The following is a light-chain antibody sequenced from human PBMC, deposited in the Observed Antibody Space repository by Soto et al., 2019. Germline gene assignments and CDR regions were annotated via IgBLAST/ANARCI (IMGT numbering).Light chain of an antibody. CDR3: SSYAGSNNYV. Sequence: QSVLTQPPSASGSPGQSVTISCTGTSSDVGGYNYVSWYQQHPGRPPKLMIYEVTNRPLGVPDRFSGSKSGNTASLTVSGLQAEDEADYYCSSYAGSNNYVFGPGTKVTVL. J-gene: IGLJ1*01. CDR1: SSDVGGYNY. CDR2: EVT. V-gene: IGLV2-8*01.